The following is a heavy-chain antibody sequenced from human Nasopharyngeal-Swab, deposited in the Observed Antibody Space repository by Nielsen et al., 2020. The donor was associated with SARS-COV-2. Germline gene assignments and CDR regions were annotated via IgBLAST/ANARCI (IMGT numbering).Heavy chain of an antibody. J-gene: IGHJ6*03. D-gene: IGHD1-1*01. CDR2: IHDTGSMRSEST. Sequence: SETLSLTCIVSGDSISSYYWNWIRQAPGKGLEWIGYIHDTGSMRSESTTYNPSLRSRVTILGDMSQNQFSLKLNSVTAADTAVYYCARGLSGIVPSPVLGLGPWYSYYYMDVWDKGTTVTVSS. CDR1: GDSISSYY. CDR3: ARGLSGIVPSPVLGLGPWYSYYYMDV. V-gene: IGHV4-59*01.